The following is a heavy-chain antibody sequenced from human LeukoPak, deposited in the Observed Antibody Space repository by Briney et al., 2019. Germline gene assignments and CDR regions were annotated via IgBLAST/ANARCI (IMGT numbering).Heavy chain of an antibody. V-gene: IGHV3-7*01. CDR1: GLTVSSNY. Sequence: GGSLRLSCAASGLTVSSNYMSWVRQAPGKALEWVANIRQDGIDKYYVDSVKGRFTISRDDAQNSLYLQMNSLRAEDTAVYYCVREDIGEIAAAKSHFDYWGQGTLVTVSS. D-gene: IGHD6-13*01. J-gene: IGHJ4*02. CDR3: VREDIGEIAAAKSHFDY. CDR2: IRQDGIDK.